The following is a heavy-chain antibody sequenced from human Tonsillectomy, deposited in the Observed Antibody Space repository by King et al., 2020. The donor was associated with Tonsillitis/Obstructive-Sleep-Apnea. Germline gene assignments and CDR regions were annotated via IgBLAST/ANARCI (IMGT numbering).Heavy chain of an antibody. D-gene: IGHD3-16*01. J-gene: IGHJ4*02. Sequence: VQLQESGPGLVKPSETLSLTCTVSGGSISSYYWSWIRQPPGKGLEWIGYIYYSGSTNYNPSLKSRVTISVDTSKNQFSLKLSSVTAADTAVYYVGRGEGELGESIREFDYWGQGTLVTVSS. V-gene: IGHV4-59*01. CDR3: GRGEGELGESIREFDY. CDR1: GGSISSYY. CDR2: IYYSGST.